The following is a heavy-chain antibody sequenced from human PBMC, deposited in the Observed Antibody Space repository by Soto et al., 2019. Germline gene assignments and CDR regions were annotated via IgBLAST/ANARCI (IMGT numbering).Heavy chain of an antibody. CDR3: ARSGSVPYYSYGLDV. CDR1: GYTFSRSG. Sequence: QVQLVQSGAEVRKPGASVKVSCKTSGYTFSRSGISWVRQAPGRGLEWMGWISTYNGDANYAQKLQGRVTMTTDTSTSTAFMELGSLTSDDTAVYYCARSGSVPYYSYGLDVWGQGTTVTVSS. V-gene: IGHV1-18*01. D-gene: IGHD1-26*01. CDR2: ISTYNGDA. J-gene: IGHJ6*02.